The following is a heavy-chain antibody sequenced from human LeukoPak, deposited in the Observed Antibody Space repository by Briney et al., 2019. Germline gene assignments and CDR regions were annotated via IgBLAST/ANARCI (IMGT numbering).Heavy chain of an antibody. V-gene: IGHV4-59*08. CDR3: ARQSTLRYFDY. Sequence: PSETLSLTCTVSGGSISSYYWSWIRQPPGKGLEWIGYIYYSGSTNYNPSLKSRVTISVDTSKNQFSLKLSSVTAADTAVYYCARQSTLRYFDYWGQGTLVTVSS. CDR1: GGSISSYY. CDR2: IYYSGST. J-gene: IGHJ4*02.